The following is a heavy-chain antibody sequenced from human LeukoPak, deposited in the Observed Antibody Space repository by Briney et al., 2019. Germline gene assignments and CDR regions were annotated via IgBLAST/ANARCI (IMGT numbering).Heavy chain of an antibody. V-gene: IGHV1-8*01. Sequence: GASVKVSCKASGYTFTNYDINWVRQASGQGLEWMGWMNPNSGNTGYAQKFQGRFTMTWDTSISTAYMELGNLRSEDTAIYYCAREYRHQPDWGQGTLVTVSS. CDR2: MNPNSGNT. CDR3: AREYRHQPD. J-gene: IGHJ4*02. D-gene: IGHD5-12*01. CDR1: GYTFTNYD.